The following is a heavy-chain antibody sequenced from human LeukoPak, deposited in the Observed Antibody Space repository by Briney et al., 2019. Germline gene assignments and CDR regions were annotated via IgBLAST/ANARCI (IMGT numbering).Heavy chain of an antibody. J-gene: IGHJ4*02. Sequence: SVKVSCKASGFTFTSSATQWVRQARGQRLEWIGWIVVGSGNTNYAQKFQERVTITRDMSTSTAYMELSSLRSEDTAVYYCAALTYYDFWSGNYWGQGTLVTVSS. CDR1: GFTFTSSA. CDR3: AALTYYDFWSGNY. V-gene: IGHV1-58*02. CDR2: IVVGSGNT. D-gene: IGHD3-3*01.